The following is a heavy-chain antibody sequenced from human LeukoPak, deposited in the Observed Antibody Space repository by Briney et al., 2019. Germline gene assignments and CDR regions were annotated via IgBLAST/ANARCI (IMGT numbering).Heavy chain of an antibody. V-gene: IGHV4-31*03. J-gene: IGHJ4*02. Sequence: SQTLSLTCTVSGGSISSGGYYWSWIRQHPGKGLEWIGYIYYSGSTYYNPSLKSRVTISVDTSKNQSSLKLSSVTAADTAVYYCARGGPTYFYDSSGYYYPFDYWGQGTLVTVSS. CDR2: IYYSGST. CDR3: ARGGPTYFYDSSGYYYPFDY. CDR1: GGSISSGGYY. D-gene: IGHD3-22*01.